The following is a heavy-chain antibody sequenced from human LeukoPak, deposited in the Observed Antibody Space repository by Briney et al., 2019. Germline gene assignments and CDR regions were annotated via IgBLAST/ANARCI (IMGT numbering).Heavy chain of an antibody. Sequence: GRSLRLSCAASGFTFDDYAMHWVRQAPGKGLEWVPGISWNSGSIGYADSVKGRFTISRDNSKNTLYLQMNSLRAEDTAVYYCARASGSYYFSFDYWGQGALVTVSS. D-gene: IGHD1-26*01. J-gene: IGHJ4*02. CDR2: ISWNSGSI. CDR1: GFTFDDYA. CDR3: ARASGSYYFSFDY. V-gene: IGHV3-9*01.